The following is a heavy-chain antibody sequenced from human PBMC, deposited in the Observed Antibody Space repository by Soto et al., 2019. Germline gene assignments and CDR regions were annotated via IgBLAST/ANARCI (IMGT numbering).Heavy chain of an antibody. J-gene: IGHJ4*02. D-gene: IGHD1-1*01. CDR2: FTGGHGKT. CDR1: GFNIPDYG. V-gene: IGHV3-23*01. CDR3: TRWNGFGDS. Sequence: EVQLLASGGGSVQPGGSLKLSCGVSGFNIPDYGVTWVRQPPGKGLEWVSGFTGGHGKTFYADSVRGRFTLSREDSRNMVYLQMDSLLVEDTAVYYCTRWNGFGDSWGQGTLVTVAS.